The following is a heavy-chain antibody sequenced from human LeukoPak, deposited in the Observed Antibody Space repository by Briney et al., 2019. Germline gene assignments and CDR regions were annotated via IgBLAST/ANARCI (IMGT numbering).Heavy chain of an antibody. J-gene: IGHJ5*02. D-gene: IGHD2-15*01. CDR2: IWYDGSNK. V-gene: IGHV3-33*01. CDR3: ARGPNIVVVVAATLTSPYNWFDP. CDR1: GFTFSSYG. Sequence: PGGSLRLSCAASGFTFSSYGMHWVRQAPGKGLEWVAVIWYDGSNKYYADSVKGRFTISRDNSKNTLYLQMNSLRAEDTAVYYCARGPNIVVVVAATLTSPYNWFDPWGQGTLVTVSS.